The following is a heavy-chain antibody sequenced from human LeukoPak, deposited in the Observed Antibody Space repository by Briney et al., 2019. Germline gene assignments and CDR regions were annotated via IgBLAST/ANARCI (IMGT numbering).Heavy chain of an antibody. CDR3: AVGLQLERPGHWFDP. CDR2: TYYRSKWYN. CDR1: GDSVSSNSAA. J-gene: IGHJ5*02. Sequence: SQTLSLTCAISGDSVSSNSAAWNWIRQSPSRGLEWLGRTYYRSKWYNDYAVSVKSRITINPDTSKNQFSLQLNSVTPEDTAVYYCAVGLQLERPGHWFDPWGQGTLVTVSS. D-gene: IGHD1-1*01. V-gene: IGHV6-1*01.